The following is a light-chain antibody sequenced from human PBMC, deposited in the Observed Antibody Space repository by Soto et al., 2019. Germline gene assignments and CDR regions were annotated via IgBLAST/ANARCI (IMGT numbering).Light chain of an antibody. Sequence: DIPLTQSPSFLSASVGDRVTITCRACQDISSYLAWYQQRPGKVPRFLTHSASTLQSGVPSRFSATGSGTTFTLTISSLQPEDIATYYCQQLNRFPRTFGQGTKVEV. V-gene: IGKV1-9*01. CDR3: QQLNRFPRT. J-gene: IGKJ1*01. CDR2: SAS. CDR1: QDISSY.